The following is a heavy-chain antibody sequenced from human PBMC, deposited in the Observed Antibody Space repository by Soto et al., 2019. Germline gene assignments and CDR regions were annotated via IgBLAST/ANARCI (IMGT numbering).Heavy chain of an antibody. Sequence: EVKLLESGGGLARAGGSLRLSCVGSGFTFDSYAISWVRQAPGERLQWIAAISGSADGTDYAHSVRGRFTISRDNAKKTVHLQMDSLRVEDTAVYFCAKDTVGGYSFWSGYYSDGLDVWGQGTLVTVS. CDR3: AKDTVGGYSFWSGYYSDGLDV. CDR2: ISGSADGT. V-gene: IGHV3-23*01. D-gene: IGHD3-3*01. J-gene: IGHJ3*01. CDR1: GFTFDSYA.